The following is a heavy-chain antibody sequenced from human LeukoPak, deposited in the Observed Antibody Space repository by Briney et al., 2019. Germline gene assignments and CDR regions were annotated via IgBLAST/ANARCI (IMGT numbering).Heavy chain of an antibody. CDR1: GFTFSSYW. CDR3: ARVGAYYDSSGYYPFDY. J-gene: IGHJ4*02. Sequence: PGGSLRLPCAASGFTFSSYWMHWVRQAPGKGLVWVSRINSDGSSTSYADSVKGRFTISRDNAKNTLYLQMNSLRAEDTAVYYCARVGAYYDSSGYYPFDYWGQGTLVTVSS. D-gene: IGHD3-22*01. V-gene: IGHV3-74*01. CDR2: INSDGSST.